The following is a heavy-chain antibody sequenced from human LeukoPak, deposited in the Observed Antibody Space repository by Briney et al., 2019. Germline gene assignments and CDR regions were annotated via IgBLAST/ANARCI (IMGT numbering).Heavy chain of an antibody. D-gene: IGHD3-10*01. J-gene: IGHJ5*02. CDR1: GYTFTGYY. V-gene: IGHV1-2*06. Sequence: GASVKVSCKASGYTFTGYYMHWVRQAPGQGLEWMGRINPNSGGTNYAQKFQGRVTMTRDTPISTAYMELSRLRSDDTAVYYCARDRKGITMARGVIHNWFDPWGQGTLVTVSS. CDR2: INPNSGGT. CDR3: ARDRKGITMARGVIHNWFDP.